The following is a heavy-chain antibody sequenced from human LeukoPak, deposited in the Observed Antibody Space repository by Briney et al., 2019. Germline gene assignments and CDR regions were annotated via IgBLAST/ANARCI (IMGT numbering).Heavy chain of an antibody. V-gene: IGHV4-39*01. CDR2: IYYSGST. J-gene: IGHJ4*02. CDR1: GGSISSSSYY. Sequence: SETLSLTCTVSGGSISSSSYYWGWIRQPPGKGLEWIGSIYYSGSTYYNPSLKSRVTISVDTSKNQFSLKLSPVTAADTAVYYCASFEYSSSSVHWGQGTLVTVSS. CDR3: ASFEYSSSSVH. D-gene: IGHD6-6*01.